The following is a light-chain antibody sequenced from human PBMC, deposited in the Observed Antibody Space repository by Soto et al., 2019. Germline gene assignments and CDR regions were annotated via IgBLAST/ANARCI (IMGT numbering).Light chain of an antibody. CDR3: QQANSFPLT. CDR2: AAS. CDR1: QGISNS. J-gene: IGKJ4*01. V-gene: IGKV1-12*01. Sequence: DIQMTQSPSSVSASVGASVTIPCRASQGISNSLAWYQQNPGKAPKLLIYAASTLQSGVPSRFSGSRTGTDFTLTINSLKPEDFAVYYCQQANSFPLTVGGGTKVEIK.